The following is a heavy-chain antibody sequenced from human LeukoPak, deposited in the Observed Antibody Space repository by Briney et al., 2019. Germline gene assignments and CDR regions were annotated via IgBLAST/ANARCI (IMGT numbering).Heavy chain of an antibody. CDR3: AKDPKELGLRLGELSLDY. J-gene: IGHJ4*02. CDR2: ISGSGGST. CDR1: GFTFSNYA. Sequence: PGGSLRLSCAASGFTFSNYAMSWVRQAPGKGLEWVSAISGSGGSTYYADSVKGRFTISRDNSKNTLYLQMNSLRAEDTAVYYCAKDPKELGLRLGELSLDYWGQGTLVTVSS. D-gene: IGHD3-16*02. V-gene: IGHV3-23*01.